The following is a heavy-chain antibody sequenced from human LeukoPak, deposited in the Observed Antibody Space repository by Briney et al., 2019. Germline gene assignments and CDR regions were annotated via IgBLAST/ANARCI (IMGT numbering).Heavy chain of an antibody. CDR3: ARDQWLVHPEGVDYYYGMDV. V-gene: IGHV3-21*01. Sequence: GGSLRLSCAASGFTFSSYSMNWLRQAPGKGLEWVSSISSSSSYIYYADSVKGRFTISRDNAKNSLYLQMNSLRAEDTAVYYCARDQWLVHPEGVDYYYGMDVWGQGTTVTVSS. D-gene: IGHD6-19*01. CDR1: GFTFSSYS. CDR2: ISSSSSYI. J-gene: IGHJ6*02.